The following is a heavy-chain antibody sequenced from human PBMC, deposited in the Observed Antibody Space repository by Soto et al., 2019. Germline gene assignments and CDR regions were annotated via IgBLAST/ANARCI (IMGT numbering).Heavy chain of an antibody. D-gene: IGHD1-26*01. V-gene: IGHV1-18*01. J-gene: IGHJ4*02. CDR3: ARDAAVGLFDY. CDR1: GYTFTSYG. Sequence: QVQLVQSGAEVKKPGASVKVSCKASGYTFTSYGISWVRQAPGQGLEWMGWISAYNGNTNYAQKRQGRVTMTTDTATSADYMELRRLRADDTAVYYCARDAAVGLFDYWGQGTLVTVSS. CDR2: ISAYNGNT.